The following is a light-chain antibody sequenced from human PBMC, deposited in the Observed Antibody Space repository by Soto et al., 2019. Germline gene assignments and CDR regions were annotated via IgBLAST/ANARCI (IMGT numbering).Light chain of an antibody. CDR1: QSVSSY. CDR2: DAS. V-gene: IGKV3-11*01. CDR3: QQRGNWPWT. Sequence: EIVLTQSPATLCLSPGERATLSCRASQSVSSYLAWYQQKPGQAPRLLIYDASNRATGIPARFSGSGSGTDLTLTISSLEPEDFAVYYCQQRGNWPWTFGQGTKVEIK. J-gene: IGKJ1*01.